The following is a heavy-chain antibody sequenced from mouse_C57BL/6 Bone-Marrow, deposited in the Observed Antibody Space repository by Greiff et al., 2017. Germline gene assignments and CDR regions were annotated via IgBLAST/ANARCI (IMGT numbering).Heavy chain of an antibody. CDR2: IHPNSGST. CDR3: ARGVYFDY. Sequence: QVQLQQPGAELVKPGASVKLSCKASGYTFTSYWMHWVKQRPGQGLEWIGMIHPNSGSTNYNEKFKSKATLTVEKSSSTAYMQLSSLPSEDSAVYYCARGVYFDYWGQGTTLTVAT. CDR1: GYTFTSYW. V-gene: IGHV1-64*01. J-gene: IGHJ2*01.